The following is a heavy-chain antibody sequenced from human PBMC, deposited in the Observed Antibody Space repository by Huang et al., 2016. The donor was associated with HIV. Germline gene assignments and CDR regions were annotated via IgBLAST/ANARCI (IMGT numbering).Heavy chain of an antibody. Sequence: QLVESGGDSVQSGRSLRLPCRGSGFIFNDFAINWFRQSPGKGLELISFVRRKAFGGASKSAPSVKDRCTVSRDEAKNVAFLQMENVQVDDTAVYYCSPTGDDYFYFYMGGWGNGTTVIVS. J-gene: IGHJ6*03. V-gene: IGHV3-49*03. CDR1: GFIFNDFA. D-gene: IGHD4-17*01. CDR2: VRRKAFGGAS. CDR3: SPTGDDYFYFYMGG.